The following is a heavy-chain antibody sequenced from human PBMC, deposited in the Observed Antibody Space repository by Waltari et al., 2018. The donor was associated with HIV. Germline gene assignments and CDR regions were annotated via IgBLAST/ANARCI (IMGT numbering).Heavy chain of an antibody. V-gene: IGHV1-8*01. D-gene: IGHD3-10*01. CDR3: AVGYGYGSGSYYDY. CDR2: MNPNSGNT. J-gene: IGHJ4*02. Sequence: QVLLVQSGAKVTKPGASVKVSCKVSGYTFRSYDSNWVRKATGQGLEWMGWMNPNSGNTGYAQKFQGRVTMTRNTSISTAYMELSSLRSEDTAVYYCAVGYGYGSGSYYDYWGQGTLVTVSS. CDR1: GYTFRSYD.